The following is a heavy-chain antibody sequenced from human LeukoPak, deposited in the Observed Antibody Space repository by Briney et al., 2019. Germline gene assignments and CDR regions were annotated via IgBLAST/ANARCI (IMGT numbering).Heavy chain of an antibody. CDR3: ARESYNYASSSAFDI. V-gene: IGHV3-11*04. J-gene: IGHJ3*02. CDR2: ISSSGSVI. Sequence: LSLTCTVSGGSISSYYWSWIRQPPGKGLEWVSYISSSGSVIYYADSVKGRFTISRDNPKNSLYLQMNSLRAEDTAVYYCARESYNYASSSAFDIWGQGTMVTVSS. CDR1: GGSISSYY. D-gene: IGHD3-22*01.